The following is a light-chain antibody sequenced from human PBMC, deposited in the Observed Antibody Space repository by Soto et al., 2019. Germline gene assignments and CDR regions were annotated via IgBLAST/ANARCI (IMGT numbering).Light chain of an antibody. CDR3: QQYYSYPWT. Sequence: AIRMTQSPSSLSASTGDRVTITCRASQGISSYLAWYQQKPGKAPKLLIYAASTLQSGVPSRFSGSGSGTYFTLTTSCLQSEDFATYYCQQYYSYPWTFGQGTKVEIK. CDR1: QGISSY. V-gene: IGKV1-8*01. J-gene: IGKJ1*01. CDR2: AAS.